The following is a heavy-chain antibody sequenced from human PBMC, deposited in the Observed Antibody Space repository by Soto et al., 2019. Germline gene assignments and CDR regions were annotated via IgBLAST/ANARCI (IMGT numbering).Heavy chain of an antibody. CDR2: IYSGGST. CDR1: GFTVSSNY. Sequence: HPGGSLRLSCAASGFTVSSNYMSWVRQAPGKGLEGGSVIYSGGSTYYADSVKGRFTISRDNSKNTLYLQMNSLRAEDTAVYYCARDNTYYDFWSGYYALDVWGKGTTVTVSS. CDR3: ARDNTYYDFWSGYYALDV. D-gene: IGHD3-3*01. J-gene: IGHJ6*04. V-gene: IGHV3-66*01.